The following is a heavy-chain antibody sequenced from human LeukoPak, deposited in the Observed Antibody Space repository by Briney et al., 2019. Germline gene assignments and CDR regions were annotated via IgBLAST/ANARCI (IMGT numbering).Heavy chain of an antibody. CDR2: MNGEGTTI. V-gene: IGHV3-74*01. CDR1: GLTFRTTW. D-gene: IGHD1-7*01. J-gene: IGHJ4*02. Sequence: GGSLRLSCETSGLTFRTTWMHWVRQAPGKRLMWVSRMNGEGTTIDYADSVKGRFTVSRDYAKNTLFLQMNNLRTEDTALYFCATARNFRFEYWGQGSLVIVSA. CDR3: ATARNFRFEY.